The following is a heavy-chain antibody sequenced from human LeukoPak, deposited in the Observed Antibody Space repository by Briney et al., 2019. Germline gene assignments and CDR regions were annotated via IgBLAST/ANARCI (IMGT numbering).Heavy chain of an antibody. CDR2: ISWNSGSI. D-gene: IGHD3-22*01. CDR1: GFTFYDYA. Sequence: GGSLRLSCAASGFTFYDYAMHWVRQAPGKGLEWVSGISWNSGSIGYADSVKGRFTISRDNAKNSLYLQMNSLRAEDTALYYCAKDMHYDSSGYYYGDWGQGTLVTVSS. J-gene: IGHJ4*02. V-gene: IGHV3-9*01. CDR3: AKDMHYDSSGYYYGD.